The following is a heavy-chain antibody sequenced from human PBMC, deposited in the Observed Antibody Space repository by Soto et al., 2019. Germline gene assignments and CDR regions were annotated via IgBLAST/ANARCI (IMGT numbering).Heavy chain of an antibody. D-gene: IGHD6-13*01. CDR1: GFTFDDYA. J-gene: IGHJ4*02. CDR3: AKDPHSSSWSAYFDY. CDR2: ISWSSGTI. Sequence: DVQLVESGGNLVQPGRSLRLSCAASGFTFDDYAMHWVRQAPGKGLEWVSGISWSSGTISYADSVKGPFTISRDNAKNSRYLQMNSLRAEDTALYYCAKDPHSSSWSAYFDYWGQGTLVTVSS. V-gene: IGHV3-9*01.